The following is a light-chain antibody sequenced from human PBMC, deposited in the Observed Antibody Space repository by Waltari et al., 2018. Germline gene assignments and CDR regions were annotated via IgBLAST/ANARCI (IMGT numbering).Light chain of an antibody. CDR1: GSNIGAGYD. CDR3: QSYDTSLSVV. Sequence: QSVLTQPPSVSGAPGQRVTISCTGSGSNIGAGYDVHWYQQFPRAAPKLLIYGSSTRPLGVPDRFFGSTSGTSASLAITGLQAEDEADYYCQSYDTSLSVVFGGGTKLTVL. J-gene: IGLJ3*02. V-gene: IGLV1-40*01. CDR2: GSS.